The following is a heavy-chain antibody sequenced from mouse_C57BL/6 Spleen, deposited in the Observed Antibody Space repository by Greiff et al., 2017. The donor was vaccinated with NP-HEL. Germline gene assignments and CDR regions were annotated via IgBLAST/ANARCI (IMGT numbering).Heavy chain of an antibody. D-gene: IGHD3-2*01. CDR3: ARGQPSYAMDY. V-gene: IGHV5-16*01. J-gene: IGHJ4*01. CDR2: INYDGSST. Sequence: EVQRVESEGGLVQPGSSMKLSCTASGFTFSDYYMAWVRQVPEQGLEWVANINYDGSSTYYLDSLKSRFIISRDNAKNILDLQMSSLTSEDTATYYCARGQPSYAMDYWGQGTSVTVSS. CDR1: GFTFSDYY.